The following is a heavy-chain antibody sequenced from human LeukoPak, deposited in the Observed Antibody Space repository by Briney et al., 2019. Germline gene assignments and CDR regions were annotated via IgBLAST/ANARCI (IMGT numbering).Heavy chain of an antibody. CDR1: GFTFSSYG. J-gene: IGHJ4*02. Sequence: GSLRLSCAASGFTFSSYGMHWVRQAPGKGLEWVAVIWYDGSNKYYADSVKGRFTISRDNSKNTLYLQMNSLRAEDTAVYYCASGSGSYYSPHFDYWGQGTLVTVPS. CDR3: ASGSGSYYSPHFDY. CDR2: IWYDGSNK. D-gene: IGHD3-10*01. V-gene: IGHV3-33*01.